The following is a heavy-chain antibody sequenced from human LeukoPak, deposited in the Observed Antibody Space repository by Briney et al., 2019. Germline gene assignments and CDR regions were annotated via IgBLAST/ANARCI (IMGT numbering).Heavy chain of an antibody. CDR3: ARLEYSGYEEDAFDI. CDR2: IYYSGST. CDR1: GGSISSHY. D-gene: IGHD5-12*01. J-gene: IGHJ3*02. Sequence: SETLSLTCTVSGGSISSHYWSWIRQPPGKGLEWIGYIYYSGSTNYNPSLKSRVTISVDTSKNQFSLKLSSVTAADTAVYYCARLEYSGYEEDAFDIWGQGTMVTVSS. V-gene: IGHV4-59*08.